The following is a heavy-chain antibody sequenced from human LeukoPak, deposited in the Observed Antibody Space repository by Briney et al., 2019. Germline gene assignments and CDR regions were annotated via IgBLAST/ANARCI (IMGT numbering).Heavy chain of an antibody. V-gene: IGHV4-39*01. Sequence: SETLSLTCTVSGGSISSSSYYWGWIRQPPGKGLEWIGSIYYSGSTYYNPSLKSRVTIAVDTSKNQFSLKLSSVTAADTAVYYCARHRMYYYDSSGRGVADAFDIWGQGTMVTVSS. D-gene: IGHD3-22*01. CDR1: GGSISSSSYY. J-gene: IGHJ3*02. CDR2: IYYSGST. CDR3: ARHRMYYYDSSGRGVADAFDI.